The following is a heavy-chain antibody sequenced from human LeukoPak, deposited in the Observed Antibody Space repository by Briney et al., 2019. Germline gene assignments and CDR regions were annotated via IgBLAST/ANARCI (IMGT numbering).Heavy chain of an antibody. V-gene: IGHV3-30*18. CDR3: AKAQAYGGFDY. D-gene: IGHD3-16*01. CDR1: GFTFSSYG. Sequence: GGSLRLSCAASGFTFSSYGMHWVRQAPGKGLEWVAVISYDGINKYYADSVKGRFTISRDNSKNTLYLQMNSLRAEDTAVYYCAKAQAYGGFDYWGQGTLVTVSS. J-gene: IGHJ4*02. CDR2: ISYDGINK.